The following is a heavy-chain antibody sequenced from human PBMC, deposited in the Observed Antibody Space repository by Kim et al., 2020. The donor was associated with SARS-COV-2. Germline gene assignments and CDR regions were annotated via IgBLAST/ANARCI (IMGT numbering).Heavy chain of an antibody. CDR3: ARDPGTRAYGSGSYYKTPGDYYYYGMDV. V-gene: IGHV3-30-3*01. CDR2: ISYDGSNK. Sequence: GGSLRLSCAASGFTFSSYAMHWVRQAPGKGLEWVAVISYDGSNKYYADSVKGRFTISRDNSKNTLYLQMNSLRAEDTAVYYCARDPGTRAYGSGSYYKTPGDYYYYGMDVWGQGTTVTVSS. J-gene: IGHJ6*02. CDR1: GFTFSSYA. D-gene: IGHD3-10*01.